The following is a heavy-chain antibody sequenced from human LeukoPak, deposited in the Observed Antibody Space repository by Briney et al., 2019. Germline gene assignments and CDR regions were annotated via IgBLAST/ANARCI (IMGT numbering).Heavy chain of an antibody. J-gene: IGHJ4*02. CDR2: ISSSSSYI. V-gene: IGHV3-21*01. Sequence: GGSLRLSCAASGFTFSSYSMNWVRQAPGKGLEWVSSISSSSSYIYYADSVKGRFTISRDNAKNSLYLQMNSLRAEDTAVYYCAKEGESGYSGGFDYWGQGTLVTVSS. CDR1: GFTFSSYS. CDR3: AKEGESGYSGGFDY. D-gene: IGHD3-3*01.